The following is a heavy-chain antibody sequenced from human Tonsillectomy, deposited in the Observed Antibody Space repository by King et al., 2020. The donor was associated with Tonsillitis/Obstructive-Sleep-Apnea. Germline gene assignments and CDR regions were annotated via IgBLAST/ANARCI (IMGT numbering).Heavy chain of an antibody. D-gene: IGHD2-2*01. V-gene: IGHV4-59*08. CDR1: DGAISSYY. Sequence: LQLQESGPGLVKPSETLSLPCTVSDGAISSYYWNWIRQAPGKGLEWIGYIHYSGSTNYNPSLKSRVTISVDTSKNRFFLNLSSVTAADTAVYYCARLKPDCVAVPTPMSFWFDSWGQGALVTVSS. CDR2: IHYSGST. CDR3: ARLKPDCVAVPTPMSFWFDS. J-gene: IGHJ5*01.